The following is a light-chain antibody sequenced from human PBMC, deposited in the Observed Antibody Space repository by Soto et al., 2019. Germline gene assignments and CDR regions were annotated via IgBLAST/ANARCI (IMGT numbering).Light chain of an antibody. V-gene: IGKV3-20*01. CDR2: GAT. J-gene: IGKJ2*02. CDR3: HQYGGSPRT. CDR1: HSVTNNY. Sequence: ENVLTQSPGTLSLSPGERATLSCRASHSVTNNYIAWYQQKPGQAPRLLIFGATDRATGIPGRVSGGGSGTYFTLTISRVEPEDFAVYYCHQYGGSPRTFGQGTKLEIK.